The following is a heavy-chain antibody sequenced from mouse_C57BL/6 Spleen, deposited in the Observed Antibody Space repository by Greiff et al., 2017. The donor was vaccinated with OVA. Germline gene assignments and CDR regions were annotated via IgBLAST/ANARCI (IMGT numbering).Heavy chain of an antibody. CDR2: IDPETGGT. V-gene: IGHV1-15*01. CDR3: TREDGDPTWCAY. J-gene: IGHJ3*01. Sequence: VQLQQSGAELVRPGASVTLSCKASGYTFTDYEMHWVKQTPVHGLEWIGAIDPETGGTAYNQQFKGKAILTADTSSSTAYMELRSLTSADSAVDYCTREDGDPTWCAYWGQGTLVTVSA. D-gene: IGHD2-13*01. CDR1: GYTFTDYE.